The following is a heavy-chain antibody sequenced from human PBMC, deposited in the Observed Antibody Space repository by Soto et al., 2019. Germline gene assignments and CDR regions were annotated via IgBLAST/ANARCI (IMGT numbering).Heavy chain of an antibody. D-gene: IGHD1-26*01. CDR3: AREGALLFGGNSDYYSTMDV. CDR1: GGSSISLDYR. V-gene: IGHV4-30-4*08. J-gene: IGHJ6*02. CDR2: IYYSGDT. Sequence: LRNTVAGGSSISLDYRRSWNNKPPGKGLEWIGYIYYSGDTSYNPSLKSRVTISIDTSKNQFSLKLSSVTAADTAFYYCAREGALLFGGNSDYYSTMDVWGQGTTVTVSS.